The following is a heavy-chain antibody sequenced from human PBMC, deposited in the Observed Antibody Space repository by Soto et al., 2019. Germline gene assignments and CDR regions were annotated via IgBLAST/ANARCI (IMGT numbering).Heavy chain of an antibody. CDR3: ASHNTYYYDTSGPSFFDI. J-gene: IGHJ3*02. CDR2: ISGTGGST. D-gene: IGHD3-22*01. V-gene: IGHV3-23*01. CDR1: GFTLSSHA. Sequence: PGGSLRLSCAASGFTLSSHAMSWVRQAPGKGLEWVSGISGTGGSTYYPDSVRGRFTISRDNSKNTLYLQMNSLRAEDTAVYYCASHNTYYYDTSGPSFFDIWGQGTMVTVSS.